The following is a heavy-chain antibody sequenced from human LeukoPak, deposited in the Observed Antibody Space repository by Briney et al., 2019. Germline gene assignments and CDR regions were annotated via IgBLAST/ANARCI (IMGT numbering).Heavy chain of an antibody. J-gene: IGHJ5*02. V-gene: IGHV3-21*04. CDR2: ISSSSSYI. CDR1: GFTFSSYS. D-gene: IGHD3-22*01. CDR3: AKDGYYDSSGYYGWFDP. Sequence: WGSLRLSCAASGFTFSSYSMNWVRQAPGKGLERVSSISSSSSYIYYADSVKGRFTISRDNSKNTLYLQMNSLRAEDTALYYCAKDGYYDSSGYYGWFDPWGQGTLVTVSS.